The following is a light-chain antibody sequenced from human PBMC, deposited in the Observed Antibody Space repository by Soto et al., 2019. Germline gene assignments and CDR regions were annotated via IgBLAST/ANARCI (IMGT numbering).Light chain of an antibody. V-gene: IGKV1-9*01. CDR3: QQTRSYPST. CDR2: ETS. J-gene: IGKJ4*01. Sequence: IRLTHSPSSLSASVVYRVTITFRASQGIDSYLAWYQQRPGKVPQLLIYETSILQSGVSSRFSGSGSGTDFTLTISSLQAEDFATYYCQQTRSYPSTFGGGTKVDIK. CDR1: QGIDSY.